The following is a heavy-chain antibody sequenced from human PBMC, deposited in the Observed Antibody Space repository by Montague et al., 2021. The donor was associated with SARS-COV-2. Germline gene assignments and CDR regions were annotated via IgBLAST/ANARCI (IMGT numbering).Heavy chain of an antibody. Sequence: CAISGDSVSSNSAAWNWIRQSPSRGLEWLGRTYYRSKWYYEYAVSLKSRITINPDTSKNQFSLHVKSMTPEDTAVYYCALAVAGRGGYDYWGQGTLVTVSS. CDR1: GDSVSSNSAA. CDR2: TYYRSKWYY. J-gene: IGHJ4*02. CDR3: ALAVAGRGGYDY. D-gene: IGHD6-19*01. V-gene: IGHV6-1*01.